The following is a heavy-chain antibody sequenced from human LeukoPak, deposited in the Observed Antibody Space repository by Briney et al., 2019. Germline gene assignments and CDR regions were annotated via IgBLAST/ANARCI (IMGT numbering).Heavy chain of an antibody. J-gene: IGHJ6*03. V-gene: IGHV4-39*01. CDR3: ARGYNYGSGRVYYYSYMDV. D-gene: IGHD5-18*01. CDR1: AGSISSSSYY. CDR2: IYYSVST. Sequence: SETLSLTCTVSAGSISSSSYYWGWIRQPPGKGLEWIGSIYYSVSTYYSPSLNSRATISVDTSKNQFSLKLSSVTAADTAVYYCARGYNYGSGRVYYYSYMDVWGKGTTVTVSS.